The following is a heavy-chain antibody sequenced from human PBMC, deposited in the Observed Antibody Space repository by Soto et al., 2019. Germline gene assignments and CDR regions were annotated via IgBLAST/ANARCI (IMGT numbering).Heavy chain of an antibody. CDR3: ATVGGGSLDS. Sequence: ASVKISCKASGYTFTNQFMHWVRQAPGQGLEWMAWINPNSGVTNYAQKFQGRVTLTRDTSISTAYMTLSSLRSDDTAVYYCATVGGGSLDSWGQGTLVTVSS. CDR1: GYTFTNQF. D-gene: IGHD2-15*01. J-gene: IGHJ4*02. V-gene: IGHV1-2*02. CDR2: INPNSGVT.